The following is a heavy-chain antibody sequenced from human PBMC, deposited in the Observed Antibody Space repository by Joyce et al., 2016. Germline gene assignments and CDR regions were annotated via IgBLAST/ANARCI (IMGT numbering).Heavy chain of an antibody. CDR2: IIPSLGTT. Sequence: QVQLEQSGAEVKKPGSSVRVSCKASGGTFISYTITWVRQAPGQGLEWMGRIIPSLGTTYYAQKFQGRFTITADKSTSTAYMELSSLTSEDTAVYYCATDRLASYYYYYIDVWGKGTTVTVSS. CDR1: GGTFISYT. V-gene: IGHV1-69*08. CDR3: ATDRLASYYYYYIDV. J-gene: IGHJ6*03.